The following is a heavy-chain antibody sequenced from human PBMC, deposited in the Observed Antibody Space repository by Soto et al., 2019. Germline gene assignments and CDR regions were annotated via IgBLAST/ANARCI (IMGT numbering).Heavy chain of an antibody. CDR3: ARDLKRYYDSSGYGYYYYGMDV. CDR2: IIPIFGTA. Sequence: GASGQVSCKASGGTFSSYAISWVRQAPGQGLEWMGGIIPIFGTANYAQKFQGRVTITADESTTTAYMELSSLRSEDTAVYYCARDLKRYYDSSGYGYYYYGMDVWGQGTTVTVSS. J-gene: IGHJ6*02. D-gene: IGHD3-22*01. V-gene: IGHV1-69*13. CDR1: GGTFSSYA.